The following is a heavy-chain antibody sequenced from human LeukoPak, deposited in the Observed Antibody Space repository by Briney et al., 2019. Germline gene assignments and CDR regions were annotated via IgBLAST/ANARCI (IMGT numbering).Heavy chain of an antibody. CDR2: INHSGST. CDR1: GGSFSGYY. V-gene: IGHV4-34*01. J-gene: IGHJ4*02. CDR3: ASVTGYSSSWQGFDY. D-gene: IGHD6-13*01. Sequence: PSETLSLTCAVSGGSFSGYYWSWVRQPPGKGLEWIGEINHSGSTNYNPSLKSRVTISVDTSKNQFSLKLSSVTAADTAVYYCASVTGYSSSWQGFDYWGQGTLVTVSS.